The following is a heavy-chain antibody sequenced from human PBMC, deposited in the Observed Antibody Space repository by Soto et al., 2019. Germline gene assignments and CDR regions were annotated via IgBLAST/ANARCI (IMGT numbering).Heavy chain of an antibody. D-gene: IGHD3-10*01. CDR2: IIPMFGTS. Sequence: SVKVSCKASGGTFSNYAISWVRQAPGQGLEWVGGIIPMFGTSNYAQNFQGRVSITADESTSTAYMELSSLGSEDTAVYYCARGVRTGFYGMDVWGQGTTVTVSS. J-gene: IGHJ6*02. CDR3: ARGVRTGFYGMDV. CDR1: GGTFSNYA. V-gene: IGHV1-69*13.